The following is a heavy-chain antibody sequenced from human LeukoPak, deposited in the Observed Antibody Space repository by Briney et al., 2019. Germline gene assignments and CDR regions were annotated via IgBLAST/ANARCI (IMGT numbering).Heavy chain of an antibody. V-gene: IGHV1-69*04. Sequence: ASVKLSCKASGGTFSSYTISWVRQAPGQGLEWMGRIIPILGIANYAQKFQGRVTITADKSTSTAYMELSSLRSEDTAVYYCARDFGGRIAAPLGRHWFDPWGQGTLVTVSS. J-gene: IGHJ5*02. D-gene: IGHD6-6*01. CDR2: IIPILGIA. CDR3: ARDFGGRIAAPLGRHWFDP. CDR1: GGTFSSYT.